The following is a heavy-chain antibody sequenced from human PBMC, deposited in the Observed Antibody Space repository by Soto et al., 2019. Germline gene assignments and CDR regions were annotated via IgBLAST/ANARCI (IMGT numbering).Heavy chain of an antibody. CDR2: ISAYNGNT. J-gene: IGHJ4*02. D-gene: IGHD2-15*01. CDR1: GYTFTSYG. Sequence: QVQLVQSGAEVKKPGASVKVSCKTSGYTFTSYGISWVRQAPGQGLEWMGWISAYNGNTNYAQKLQGRVTMTTDTSXSXXYVELRSLRSDDTAVYYCATSNCSGGSCYSYYFDYWGQGTLVTVSS. V-gene: IGHV1-18*01. CDR3: ATSNCSGGSCYSYYFDY.